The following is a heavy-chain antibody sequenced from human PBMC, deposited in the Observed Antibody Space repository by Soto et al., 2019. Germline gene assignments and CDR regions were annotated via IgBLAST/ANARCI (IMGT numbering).Heavy chain of an antibody. V-gene: IGHV3-33*01. CDR2: ISYDGNSK. CDR1: GFTFSSYG. CDR3: ARDSSSGEGFDF. Sequence: QVQLVESGGGVVQPGRSLRLSCAASGFTFSSYGMHWVRQAPGKGQEWMVVISYDGNSKDYGDSVRGRFTVSRDNSKNTLYLQIDSLSAEDTAVYYCARDSSSGEGFDFWGQGTLVTVSS. D-gene: IGHD7-27*01. J-gene: IGHJ4*02.